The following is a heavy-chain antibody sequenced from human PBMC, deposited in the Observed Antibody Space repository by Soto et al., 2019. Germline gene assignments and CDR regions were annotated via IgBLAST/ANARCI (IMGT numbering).Heavy chain of an antibody. CDR2: IHYSGST. CDR3: AMKIREYEIFGMIMNDAFDI. Sequence: SETLSLTSAVSIGSVISGIYYWIWLRQPPGKRLEWIGYIHYSGSTNYNPSLNNRVTISVDTSKNQFSLKLSSVTAADTAVYDCAMKIREYEIFGMIMNDAFDIWGQGTMVT. J-gene: IGHJ3*02. CDR1: IGSVISGIYY. V-gene: IGHV4-61*01. D-gene: IGHD3-3*01.